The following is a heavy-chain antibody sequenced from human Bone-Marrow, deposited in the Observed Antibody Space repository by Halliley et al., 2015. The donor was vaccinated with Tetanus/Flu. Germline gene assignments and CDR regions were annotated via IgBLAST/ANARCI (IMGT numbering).Heavy chain of an antibody. CDR3: AREAYSFFGMAV. J-gene: IGHJ6*02. CDR1: GGSIGNYY. V-gene: IGHV4-59*01. CDR2: IYYSGGT. Sequence: TLSLTCTVSGGSIGNYYWTWIRQPPGKGLEWIGYIYYSGGTNYNRSLKSRVTISVDKSKNQFSVNLRSVTAADTAVYYCAREAYSFFGMAVWGQGTTVIVSS. D-gene: IGHD2-15*01.